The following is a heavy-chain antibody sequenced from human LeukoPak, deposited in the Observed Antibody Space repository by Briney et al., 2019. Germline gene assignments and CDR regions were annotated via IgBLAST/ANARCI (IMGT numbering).Heavy chain of an antibody. J-gene: IGHJ4*02. CDR3: ARFHRHQLPKSDY. CDR1: GCIFIDYD. Sequence: ASVKVSCKTSGCIFIDYDLNWVRQAPGQGLEWMGWLNPYSGDTGYAPRFQGRLTMTRATSITTAYMELSSLTSDDTAVYYCARFHRHQLPKSDYWGQGTLVTAS. D-gene: IGHD1-14*01. CDR2: LNPYSGDT. V-gene: IGHV1-8*01.